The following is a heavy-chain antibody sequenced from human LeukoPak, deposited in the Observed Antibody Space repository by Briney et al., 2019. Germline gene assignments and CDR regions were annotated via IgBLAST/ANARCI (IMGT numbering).Heavy chain of an antibody. Sequence: SETLSLTCTVSGGSVSSYHWSWIRQPPGKGLEWIGYIYYSGSTNYTPSLKSRVTISVDTSKNQFTLKLSSVTAADTAVYYCARVLHIAVAGTWVFDYWGQGTLVTVSS. CDR3: ARVLHIAVAGTWVFDY. V-gene: IGHV4-59*02. D-gene: IGHD6-19*01. J-gene: IGHJ4*02. CDR1: GGSVSSYH. CDR2: IYYSGST.